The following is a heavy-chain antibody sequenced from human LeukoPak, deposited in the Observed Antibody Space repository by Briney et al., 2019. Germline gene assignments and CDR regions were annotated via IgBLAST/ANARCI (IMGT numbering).Heavy chain of an antibody. D-gene: IGHD3-22*01. CDR3: AGGVTMIVVVIHDWYFDL. J-gene: IGHJ2*01. CDR1: GVSISSSSYY. V-gene: IGHV4-39*01. Sequence: SETLSLTCTVSGVSISSSSYYWGWIRQPPGKGLEWIGSIYYSRSTYYNPSLKSRVTISVDTSKNQFSLKLSSVTAADTAVYYCAGGVTMIVVVIHDWYFDLWGRGTLVTVSS. CDR2: IYYSRST.